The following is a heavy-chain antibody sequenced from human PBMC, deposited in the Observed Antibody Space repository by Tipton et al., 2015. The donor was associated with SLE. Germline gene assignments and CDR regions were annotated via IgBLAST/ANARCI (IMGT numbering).Heavy chain of an antibody. CDR2: IYSGGST. V-gene: IGHV3-53*01. CDR3: AKDISGNNPGDAFDI. D-gene: IGHD1-26*01. CDR1: GFTVSSNY. J-gene: IGHJ3*02. Sequence: VQLVQSGGGLIQPGGSLRLSCAASGFTVSSNYMSWVRQAPGKGLEWVSVIYSGGSTYYADSVKGRFTISRDNSKNTLYLQMNSLRAEDTALYYCAKDISGNNPGDAFDIWGQGTMVTVSS.